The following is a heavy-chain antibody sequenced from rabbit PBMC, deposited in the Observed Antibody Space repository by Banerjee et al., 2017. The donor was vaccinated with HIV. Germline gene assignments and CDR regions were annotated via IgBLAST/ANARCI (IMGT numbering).Heavy chain of an antibody. CDR2: INTSSGNT. V-gene: IGHV1S45*01. CDR3: ARDRGDWGYYFTL. D-gene: IGHD4-1*01. J-gene: IGHJ4*01. Sequence: QEQLEESGGDLVKPEGSLTLTCTASGFSFTNKYVMCWVRQAPGKGLEWIACINTSSGNTVYANWVISRFTISKTSSTTVALHMTSLTAADTATYFCARDRGDWGYYFTLWGPGTLVTVS. CDR1: GFSFTNKYV.